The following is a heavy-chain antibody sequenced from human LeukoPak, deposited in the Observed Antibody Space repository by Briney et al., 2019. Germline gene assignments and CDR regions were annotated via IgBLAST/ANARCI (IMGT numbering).Heavy chain of an antibody. CDR1: GGSITSGGYS. D-gene: IGHD6-6*01. CDR2: IYHSGRT. Sequence: SETLSLTCAVSGGSITSGGYSWSWIRQPPGKGLEWIGYIYHSGRTYYNPSLKSRVTVSVERSKNQFSLKLSSVTAADTAVYYCARAAEYTRGMDVWGQGTTVTVSS. V-gene: IGHV4-30-2*01. J-gene: IGHJ6*02. CDR3: ARAAEYTRGMDV.